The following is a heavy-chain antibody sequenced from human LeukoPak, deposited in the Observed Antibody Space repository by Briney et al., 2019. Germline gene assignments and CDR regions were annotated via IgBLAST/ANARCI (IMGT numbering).Heavy chain of an antibody. CDR3: ARDLRSSWGNYYDSIF. D-gene: IGHD3-22*01. J-gene: IGHJ4*02. Sequence: ASVTVSCKASGYTFTGYYMHWVRQAPGQGLEWIGWINPNSGGTNYAQKFQGRVTMTRDTSISTAYMELSRLRSDDTAVYYCARDLRSSWGNYYDSIFWGQGTLVTVSS. V-gene: IGHV1-2*02. CDR1: GYTFTGYY. CDR2: INPNSGGT.